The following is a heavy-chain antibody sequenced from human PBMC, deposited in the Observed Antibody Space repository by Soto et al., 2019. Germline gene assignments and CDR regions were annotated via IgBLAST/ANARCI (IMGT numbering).Heavy chain of an antibody. J-gene: IGHJ4*02. V-gene: IGHV5-51*01. Sequence: GESLKISCKGSGYSFTSYWIGWVRQMPGKGLEWMGIIYPGDSDTRYSPSFRGQVTISADKSISTAYLQWSSLKASDTAMYYCARQGEMATKFFDYWGQGTLVTVSS. CDR3: ARQGEMATKFFDY. D-gene: IGHD5-12*01. CDR2: IYPGDSDT. CDR1: GYSFTSYW.